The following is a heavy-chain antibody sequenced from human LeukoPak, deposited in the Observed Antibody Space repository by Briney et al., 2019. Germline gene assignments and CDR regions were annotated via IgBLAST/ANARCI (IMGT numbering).Heavy chain of an antibody. CDR3: AGQWIQLWYGHWFDP. Sequence: SETLSLTCTVSGGSISSYYWSWIRQPPGKGLEWIGYIYYSGSTNYNPSLKSRVTISVDTSKNQFSLKLSSVTAADSAVYYCAGQWIQLWYGHWFDPWGQGTLVTVSS. D-gene: IGHD5-18*01. V-gene: IGHV4-59*01. J-gene: IGHJ5*02. CDR2: IYYSGST. CDR1: GGSISSYY.